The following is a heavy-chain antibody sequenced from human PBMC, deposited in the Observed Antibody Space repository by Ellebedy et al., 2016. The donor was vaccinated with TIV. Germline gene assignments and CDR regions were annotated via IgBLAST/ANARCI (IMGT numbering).Heavy chain of an antibody. Sequence: MPSETLSLTCSVSGSSISSGYYWGWIRQPPGRGLEWIGSMYHIGSTYYSPSLKSRVTISVDTSKNQFSLKLRSVTAADTAVYYCARDRGAASFDPWGQGALVTVSS. J-gene: IGHJ5*02. CDR2: MYHIGST. V-gene: IGHV4-38-2*02. CDR1: GSSISSGYY. CDR3: ARDRGAASFDP. D-gene: IGHD6-25*01.